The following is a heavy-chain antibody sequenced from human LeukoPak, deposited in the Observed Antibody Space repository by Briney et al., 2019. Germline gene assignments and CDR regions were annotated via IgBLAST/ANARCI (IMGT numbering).Heavy chain of an antibody. V-gene: IGHV4-59*01. CDR2: IYYSGST. Sequence: SQTLSLTCTVSGGSISSYYWSWIRQPPGKGLEWIGYIYYSGSTNYNPSLKSRVTISVDTSKNQFSLKLSSVTAADTAVYYCARGVVGPLNWFDPWGRGTLVTVSS. J-gene: IGHJ5*02. CDR3: ARGVVGPLNWFDP. D-gene: IGHD2-15*01. CDR1: GGSISSYY.